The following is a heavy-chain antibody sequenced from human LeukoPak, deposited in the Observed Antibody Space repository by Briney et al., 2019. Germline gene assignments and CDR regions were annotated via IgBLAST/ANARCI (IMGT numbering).Heavy chain of an antibody. V-gene: IGHV3-9*01. CDR2: ISWNSGSI. J-gene: IGHJ4*02. Sequence: GGSLRLSCAGSGFIFINYAMHWVRQPPGKGLEWVSGISWNSGSIDYADSVKGRFTISRDNAKNSLYLQMNSLRVEDTAFYYCAKDNRRHYTSGPNPDSLHWGQGALVTVSS. CDR3: AKDNRRHYTSGPNPDSLH. CDR1: GFIFINYA. D-gene: IGHD6-19*01.